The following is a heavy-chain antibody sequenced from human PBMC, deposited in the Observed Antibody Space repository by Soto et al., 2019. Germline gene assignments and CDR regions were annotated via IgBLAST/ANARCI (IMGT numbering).Heavy chain of an antibody. D-gene: IGHD4-4*01. CDR2: ISYDGSNK. V-gene: IGHV3-30*18. Sequence: GGSLRHSCAASGFTFSSYAMHWVRQAPGKGLEWVAVISYDGSNKYYADSVKGRFTISRDNSKNTLYLQMNSLRAEDTAVYYCAKPYSNYDYYYGMDVWGQGTTVTVSS. J-gene: IGHJ6*02. CDR1: GFTFSSYA. CDR3: AKPYSNYDYYYGMDV.